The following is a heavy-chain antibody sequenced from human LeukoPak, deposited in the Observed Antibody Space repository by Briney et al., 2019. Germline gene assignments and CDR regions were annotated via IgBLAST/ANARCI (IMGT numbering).Heavy chain of an antibody. J-gene: IGHJ6*03. CDR1: GFTFDDYA. CDR2: ISWDGGST. V-gene: IGHV3-43D*04. CDR3: AKEAFLDSPNRPMDV. D-gene: IGHD3-3*02. Sequence: GGSLRLSCAASGFTFDDYAMHWVRQAPGKGLEWVSLISWDGGSTYYADSVKGRFTISRDNSKNSLYLQMNSLRAEDTALYYCAKEAFLDSPNRPMDVWGKXTTVTV.